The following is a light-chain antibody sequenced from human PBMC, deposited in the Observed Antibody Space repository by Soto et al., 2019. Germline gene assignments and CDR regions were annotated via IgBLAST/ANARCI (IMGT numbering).Light chain of an antibody. CDR3: QQYNDWPLYT. CDR2: GAS. J-gene: IGKJ2*01. CDR1: QSVNSN. V-gene: IGKV3-15*01. Sequence: LVRTQYPATLSVSPGKRATRSGRASQSVNSNLAWYQQKPGQAPLLLISGASTRAPGIAARSSGSGSGTNFTLSISGLQSADFAVYYCQQYNDWPLYTFGQGTKVEIK.